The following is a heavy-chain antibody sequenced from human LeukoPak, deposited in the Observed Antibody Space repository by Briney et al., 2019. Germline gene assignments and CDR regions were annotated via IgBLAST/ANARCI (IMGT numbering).Heavy chain of an antibody. CDR3: ARVDSSDWNAYFYYLDV. D-gene: IGHD6-19*01. V-gene: IGHV3-30*04. CDR2: TSYDGSKK. CDR1: GFTFSNYA. Sequence: PGGSLRLSCAASGFTFSNYAFHWVRQAPGKGLEWVALTSYDGSKKYYADSVKGRFTLSRDNSKNTLSLQMNSLRAKDTAVYYCARVDSSDWNAYFYYLDVWGKGTTVTVSS. J-gene: IGHJ6*03.